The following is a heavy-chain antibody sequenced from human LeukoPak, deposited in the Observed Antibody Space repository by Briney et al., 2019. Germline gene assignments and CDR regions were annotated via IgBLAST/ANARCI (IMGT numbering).Heavy chain of an antibody. CDR2: INPNSGGT. Sequence: GASVKVSCKASGYTFTGYFIHWMRQAPGQRLEWMGWINPNSGGTNYAQKFQGRITMTRDTSISTGDMELYSLRSDDTAVYYCARDRLMGPTNAFDVWGQGTMVTVSS. CDR1: GYTFTGYF. V-gene: IGHV1-2*02. D-gene: IGHD1-26*01. J-gene: IGHJ3*01. CDR3: ARDRLMGPTNAFDV.